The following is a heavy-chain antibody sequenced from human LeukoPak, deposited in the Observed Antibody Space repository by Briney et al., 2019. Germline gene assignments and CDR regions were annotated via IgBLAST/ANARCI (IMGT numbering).Heavy chain of an antibody. Sequence: GESLKISCKGSGYSFTSYWIGWVRQMPGKGLEWMGIICPGDSDTRYSPSFQGQVTISADKSISTAYLQWSSLKASDTAMYYCARSENYYYYGMDVWGQGTTVTVSS. CDR1: GYSFTSYW. V-gene: IGHV5-51*01. CDR3: ARSENYYYYGMDV. CDR2: ICPGDSDT. J-gene: IGHJ6*02.